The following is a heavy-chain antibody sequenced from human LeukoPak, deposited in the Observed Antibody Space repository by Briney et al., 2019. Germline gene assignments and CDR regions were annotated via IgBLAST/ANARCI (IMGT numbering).Heavy chain of an antibody. J-gene: IGHJ3*02. CDR2: ISAYNGNT. V-gene: IGHV1-18*01. D-gene: IGHD6-19*01. CDR3: ARDQSSGWSYDAFDI. CDR1: GYTSTSYG. Sequence: GASVKVSCKASGYTSTSYGISWVRQAPGQGLEWMGWISAYNGNTNYAQKLQGRVTMTTDTSTSTAYMELRSLRSDDTAVYYCARDQSSGWSYDAFDIWGQGTMVTVSS.